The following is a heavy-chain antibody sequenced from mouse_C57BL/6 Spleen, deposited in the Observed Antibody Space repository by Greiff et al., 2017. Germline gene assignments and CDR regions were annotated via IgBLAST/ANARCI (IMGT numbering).Heavy chain of an antibody. CDR2: IYPGNSDT. CDR3: TRSILYSGSSYWYFDV. J-gene: IGHJ1*03. D-gene: IGHD1-1*01. Sequence: EVQLQQSGTVLARPGASVKMSCKTSGYTFTSYWMHWVKQRPGQGLEWIGAIYPGNSDTSYNQKFKGKAKLTAVTSASTAYMELSSLTNDDSAVYYCTRSILYSGSSYWYFDVWGTGTTVTVSS. V-gene: IGHV1-5*01. CDR1: GYTFTSYW.